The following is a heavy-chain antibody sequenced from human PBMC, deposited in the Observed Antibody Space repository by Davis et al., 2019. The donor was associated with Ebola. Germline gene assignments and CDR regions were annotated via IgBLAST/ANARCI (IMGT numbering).Heavy chain of an antibody. CDR1: GGSFSGYY. D-gene: IGHD3-9*01. V-gene: IGHV4-34*01. CDR3: ARVLTYYDILSVNYFDY. CDR2: INHSGST. J-gene: IGHJ4*02. Sequence: SETLSLTCAVYGGSFSGYYWSWIRQPPGKGLEWIGEINHSGSTNYNPSLKSRVTISVDTSKNQFSLKLSSVTAEDTAVYYCARVLTYYDILSVNYFDYWGQGTLVTVSS.